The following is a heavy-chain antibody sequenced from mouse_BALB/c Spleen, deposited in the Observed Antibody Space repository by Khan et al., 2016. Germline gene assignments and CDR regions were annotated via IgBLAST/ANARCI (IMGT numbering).Heavy chain of an antibody. CDR1: GYTFTSYW. D-gene: IGHD2-3*01. CDR3: TRAEYSMNRGFAY. Sequence: QVQLQQPGAELVRPGASVKLSCKASGYTFTSYWINWMKQRPGQGLEWIGNIYPSDIYTSYNQKFKDKATLTVDKSSSTAYMQLSSPTSEDSAVYYCTRAEYSMNRGFAYWGQGTLVTVSA. CDR2: IYPSDIYT. J-gene: IGHJ3*01. V-gene: IGHV1-69*02.